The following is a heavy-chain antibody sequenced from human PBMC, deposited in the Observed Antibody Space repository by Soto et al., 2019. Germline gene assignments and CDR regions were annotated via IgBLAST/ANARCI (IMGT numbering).Heavy chain of an antibody. CDR2: ITGSYT. Sequence: GGSLRLSCAASGFTFSNSAMSWVRQAPGKGLEWVSTITGSYTYYADSVKGRFTISRDNSKNTLYLQMNSLRAEDTAVYYCATHEILTGQIDYWGQGTLVTVSS. CDR3: ATHEILTGQIDY. D-gene: IGHD3-9*01. V-gene: IGHV3-23*01. J-gene: IGHJ4*02. CDR1: GFTFSNSA.